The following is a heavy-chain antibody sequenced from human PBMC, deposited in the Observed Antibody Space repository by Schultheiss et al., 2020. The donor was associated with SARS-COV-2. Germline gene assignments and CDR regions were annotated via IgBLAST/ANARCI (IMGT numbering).Heavy chain of an antibody. CDR2: IYYSGST. D-gene: IGHD6-13*01. CDR1: GGSISSGGYY. J-gene: IGHJ3*02. Sequence: SETLSLTCTVSGGSISSGGYYWSWIRQHPGKGLEWIGYIYYSGSTYYNPSLKSRVTISVDTSKNQFSLKLSSVTAADTAVYYCARVGLIAAARHGAFDIWGQGTMVTVSS. CDR3: ARVGLIAAARHGAFDI. V-gene: IGHV4-31*03.